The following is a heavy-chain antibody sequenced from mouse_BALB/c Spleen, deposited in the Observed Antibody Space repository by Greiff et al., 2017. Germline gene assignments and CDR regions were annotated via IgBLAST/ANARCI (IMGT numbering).Heavy chain of an antibody. Sequence: EVQGVESGGGLVKLGGSLKLSCAASGFTFSSYYMSWVRQTPEQRLELVAAINSNGGSTYYPDTVKGRFTISRDNAKNTLYLQMSSLKSEDTALYYCARHGKVYYCDYWGQGTTLTVSS. V-gene: IGHV5-6-2*01. CDR3: ARHGKVYYCDY. J-gene: IGHJ2*01. D-gene: IGHD4-1*01. CDR2: INSNGGST. CDR1: GFTFSSYY.